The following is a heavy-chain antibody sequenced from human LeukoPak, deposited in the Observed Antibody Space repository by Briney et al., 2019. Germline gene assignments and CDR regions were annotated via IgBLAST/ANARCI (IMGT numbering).Heavy chain of an antibody. CDR1: GGTFSSYA. V-gene: IGHV1-69*13. CDR3: ARERGDLAHDAGDY. Sequence: PSVKVSCKASGGTFSSYAISWVRQAPGQGLEWMGGIIPIFGTANYAEKFQGRVTITAVESTSTAYMELSSLRSEDTAVYYCARERGDLAHDAGDYWGQGTLVTVSS. CDR2: IIPIFGTA. D-gene: IGHD3-10*01. J-gene: IGHJ4*02.